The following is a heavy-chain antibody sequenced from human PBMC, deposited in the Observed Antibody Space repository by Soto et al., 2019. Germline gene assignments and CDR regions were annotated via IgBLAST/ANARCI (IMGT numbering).Heavy chain of an antibody. V-gene: IGHV4-59*01. J-gene: IGHJ4*02. CDR3: ARERRDGYKHYFDY. CDR1: GGSFSSNY. Sequence: QMQLQESGPDLVSLSGTLPPMCTVPGGSFSSNYWGGHGQPPGKELEWMGYIYYSGSTNYNPSLKSRVTISVDTSKNQFSLKLSSVTAADTAVYYCARERRDGYKHYFDYWGQGTLVTVSS. D-gene: IGHD5-12*01. CDR2: IYYSGST.